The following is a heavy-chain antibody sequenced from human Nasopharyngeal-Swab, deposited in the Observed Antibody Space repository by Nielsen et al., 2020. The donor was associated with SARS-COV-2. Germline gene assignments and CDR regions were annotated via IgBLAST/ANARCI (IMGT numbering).Heavy chain of an antibody. D-gene: IGHD3-10*01. Sequence: SETLSLTCTVSGGSISSGGYYWSWIRQHPGKGLEWIGYIYYSGSTHYNPSLKSRVTISVDTSKNQFSLKLSSVTAADTAVYYCARANGVRGVIVDYYYYMDVWGKGTTVTVSS. J-gene: IGHJ6*03. V-gene: IGHV4-31*03. CDR1: GGSISSGGYY. CDR2: IYYSGST. CDR3: ARANGVRGVIVDYYYYMDV.